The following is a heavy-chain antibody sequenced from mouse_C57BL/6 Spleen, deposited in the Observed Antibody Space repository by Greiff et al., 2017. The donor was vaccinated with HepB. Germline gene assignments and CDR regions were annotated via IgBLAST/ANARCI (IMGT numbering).Heavy chain of an antibody. Sequence: EVKLMESGGGLVKPGGSLKLSCAASGFTFSSYAMSWVRQTPEKRLEWVATISDGGSYTYYPDNVKGRFTISRDNAKNNLYLQMSHLKSEDTAMYYCAREATIVTHFDYWGQGTTLTVSS. J-gene: IGHJ2*01. CDR2: ISDGGSYT. CDR3: AREATIVTHFDY. D-gene: IGHD2-5*01. V-gene: IGHV5-4*01. CDR1: GFTFSSYA.